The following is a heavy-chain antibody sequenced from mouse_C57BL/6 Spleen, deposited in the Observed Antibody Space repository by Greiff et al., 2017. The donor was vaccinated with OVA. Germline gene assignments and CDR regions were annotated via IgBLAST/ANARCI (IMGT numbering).Heavy chain of an antibody. CDR1: GYTFTDYE. CDR2: IDPETGGT. J-gene: IGHJ1*03. CDR3: TRVGITTVVAPRYFDV. Sequence: QVQLRQSGAELVRPGASVTLSCKASGYTFTDYEMHWVKQTPVHGLEWIGAIDPETGGTAYNQKFKGKAILTADKSSSTAYMELRSLTSEDSAVYYCTRVGITTVVAPRYFDVWGTGTTVTVSS. V-gene: IGHV1-15*01. D-gene: IGHD1-1*01.